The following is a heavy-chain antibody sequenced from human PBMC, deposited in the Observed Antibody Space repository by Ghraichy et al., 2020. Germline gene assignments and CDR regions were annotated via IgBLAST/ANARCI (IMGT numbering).Heavy chain of an antibody. J-gene: IGHJ4*02. V-gene: IGHV1-46*03. CDR3: ARGCSGCSVDY. CDR2: INPSGGTT. D-gene: IGHD6-19*01. Sequence: KVSCKASGYTFTSYYIHWVRQAPGQGLEWMGIINPSGGTTSYAQQFQGRVTMTSDTSTSTVYMELSSLRSEDTAVYYCARGCSGCSVDYWGQGTLVTVS. CDR1: GYTFTSYY.